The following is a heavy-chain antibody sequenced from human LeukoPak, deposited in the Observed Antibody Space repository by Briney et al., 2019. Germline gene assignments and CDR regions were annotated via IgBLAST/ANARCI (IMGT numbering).Heavy chain of an antibody. J-gene: IGHJ4*02. V-gene: IGHV3-30-3*02. Sequence: GGSLRLSCAASGFTFSSYAMHWVRQAPGKGLEWVAVISYDGSNKYYADSVKGRFTISRDNSKNTLYLQMNSLRAEDTAVYYCAKSPGLRGLIVVVPAAMTFDYWGQGTLVTVSS. CDR3: AKSPGLRGLIVVVPAAMTFDY. CDR2: ISYDGSNK. CDR1: GFTFSSYA. D-gene: IGHD2-2*01.